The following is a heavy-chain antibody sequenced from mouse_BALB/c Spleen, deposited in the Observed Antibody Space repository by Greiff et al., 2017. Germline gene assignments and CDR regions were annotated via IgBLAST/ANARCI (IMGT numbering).Heavy chain of an antibody. CDR1: GYTFTDYA. CDR3: TIYYRYDVRFAY. J-gene: IGHJ3*01. CDR2: ISTYYGDA. V-gene: IGHV1S137*01. D-gene: IGHD2-14*01. Sequence: VQLQQSGAELVRPGVSVKISCKGSGYTFTDYAMHWVKQSHAKSLEWIGVISTYYGDASYNQKFKGKATMTVDKSSSTAYMQLSSLTSEDSAVYYCTIYYRYDVRFAYWGQGTLVTVSA.